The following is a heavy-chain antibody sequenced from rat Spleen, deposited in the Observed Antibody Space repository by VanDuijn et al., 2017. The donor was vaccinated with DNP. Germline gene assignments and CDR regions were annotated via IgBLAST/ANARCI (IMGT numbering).Heavy chain of an antibody. J-gene: IGHJ3*01. D-gene: IGHD1-1*01. CDR3: ARMGNYGWFAY. Sequence: EVQLVESGGGLVQPGNSLKLSCAASGFTFSNYGMAWVRQAPTKGLEWVASITTGGTTYYRDSVKGRFTISRDNAKSTLYLQMDSLISEDTAIYYCARMGNYGWFAYWGQGTLVTVSS. V-gene: IGHV5S23*01. CDR2: ITTGGTT. CDR1: GFTFSNYG.